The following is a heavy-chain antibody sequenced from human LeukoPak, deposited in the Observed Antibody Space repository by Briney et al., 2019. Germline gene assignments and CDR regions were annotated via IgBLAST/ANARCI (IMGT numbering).Heavy chain of an antibody. Sequence: SETLSLTCTVSGGSISSGGYYWSWIRQPPGKGLEWIGYIYHSGSTYYNPSLKSRVTISVDRSKNQFSLKLSSVTAADTAVYYCARDTGYSYGYNWFDPWGQGTLVTVSS. CDR1: GGSISSGGYY. J-gene: IGHJ5*02. V-gene: IGHV4-30-2*01. CDR2: IYHSGST. D-gene: IGHD5-18*01. CDR3: ARDTGYSYGYNWFDP.